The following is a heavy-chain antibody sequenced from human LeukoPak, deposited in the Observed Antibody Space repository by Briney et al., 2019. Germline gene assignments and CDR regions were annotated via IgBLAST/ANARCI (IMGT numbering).Heavy chain of an antibody. J-gene: IGHJ6*03. Sequence: SETLSLTCTVSGASISSYYWTWIRQPPGKGLEWIGFTSFSGSTNYNPSLKSRVTISVDTSRNQFSLRLNAMTAADTAVYYCARRNYDILTGFYGGGTYNYYYTDVWGKGTTVSVSS. D-gene: IGHD3-9*01. CDR2: TSFSGST. CDR1: GASISSYY. CDR3: ARRNYDILTGFYGGGTYNYYYTDV. V-gene: IGHV4-59*08.